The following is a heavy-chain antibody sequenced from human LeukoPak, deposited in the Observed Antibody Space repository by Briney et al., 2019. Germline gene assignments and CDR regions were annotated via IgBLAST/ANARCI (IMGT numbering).Heavy chain of an antibody. J-gene: IGHJ4*02. D-gene: IGHD2-15*01. Sequence: GGSLRLSCGASGFTFSSHWMSWVRQAPGKGLEWVANIKEDGSEKYYVDSVKGRFTISRDNAKKSLYLQMNSLRAEDTAVYYCAGSYTPFYFDYWGQGTLVTVSS. V-gene: IGHV3-7*01. CDR1: GFTFSSHW. CDR3: AGSYTPFYFDY. CDR2: IKEDGSEK.